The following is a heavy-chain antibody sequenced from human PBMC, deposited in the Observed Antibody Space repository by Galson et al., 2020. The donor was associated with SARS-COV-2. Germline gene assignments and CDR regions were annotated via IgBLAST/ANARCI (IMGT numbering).Heavy chain of an antibody. J-gene: IGHJ2*01. D-gene: IGHD2-21*01. CDR1: GFTFNRYG. CDR3: ARDMDIIYCGGDCSLHWYFDF. Sequence: GGSLRLSCAASGFTFNRYGINWVRQAPGKGLEWVSYVSSSSRNIYYADSVKGRFTISRDNAKNSLNLQMNSLRVEDTALDYCARDMDIIYCGGDCSLHWYFDFWGRGTLVTVSS. V-gene: IGHV3-48*04. CDR2: VSSSSRNI.